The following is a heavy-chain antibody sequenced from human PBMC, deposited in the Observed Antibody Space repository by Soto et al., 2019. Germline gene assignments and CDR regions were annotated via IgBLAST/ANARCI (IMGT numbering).Heavy chain of an antibody. V-gene: IGHV3-30*18. D-gene: IGHD2-2*01. CDR1: GFTFSSYG. CDR3: AKGGPMGYCSSTSCYYFDY. CDR2: ISYDGSNK. Sequence: GGSLRLSCAASGFTFSSYGMHWVRQAPGKGLEWVAVISYDGSNKYYADSVKGRFTISRDNSKNTLYLQMSSLRAEDTAVYYCAKGGPMGYCSSTSCYYFDYWGQGTLVTVSS. J-gene: IGHJ4*02.